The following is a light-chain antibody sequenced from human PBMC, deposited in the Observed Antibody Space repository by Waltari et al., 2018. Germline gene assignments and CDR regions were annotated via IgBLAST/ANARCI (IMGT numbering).Light chain of an antibody. CDR1: QSLVHSDENTY. J-gene: IGKJ1*01. Sequence: DVVMTQSPLSLPVTLGQQASISFWSSQSLVHSDENTYLNWFHHRPGQSPRRIIYQVSNRDSGVPDRFSGSGSGTDFTLKISRVEAEDVGVYYCMQGTHWARTFGQGTKVEIK. V-gene: IGKV2-30*02. CDR2: QVS. CDR3: MQGTHWART.